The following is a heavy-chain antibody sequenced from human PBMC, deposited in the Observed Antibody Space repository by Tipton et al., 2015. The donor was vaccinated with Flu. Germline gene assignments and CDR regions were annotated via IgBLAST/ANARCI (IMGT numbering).Heavy chain of an antibody. Sequence: GLVKPSETLSLTCTVSGASMSSSNYHWGWIRQPPGKGLEWIGSIYYRGRTYYNPSLKSRITISVDTSKNQFSLKLSSVTAADTAVYYCARDSGSGTQDYWGQGTLVTVSS. CDR2: IYYRGRT. V-gene: IGHV4-39*07. CDR1: GASMSSSNYH. D-gene: IGHD3-10*01. J-gene: IGHJ4*02. CDR3: ARDSGSGTQDY.